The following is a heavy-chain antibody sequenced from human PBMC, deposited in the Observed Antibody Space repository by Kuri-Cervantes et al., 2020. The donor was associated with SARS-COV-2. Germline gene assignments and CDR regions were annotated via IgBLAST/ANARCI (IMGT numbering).Heavy chain of an antibody. Sequence: GESLKISCAASGFTFSSYDMHWVRQATGKGLEWVSAIGAAGDTYYPDSVKGRFTISRDNAKNTLYLQMNSLRAEDTAVYYCARDRNLVPADNWFDPWGQRTLVTVSS. CDR2: IGAAGDT. CDR3: ARDRNLVPADNWFDP. CDR1: GFTFSSYD. V-gene: IGHV3-13*04. D-gene: IGHD2-2*01. J-gene: IGHJ5*02.